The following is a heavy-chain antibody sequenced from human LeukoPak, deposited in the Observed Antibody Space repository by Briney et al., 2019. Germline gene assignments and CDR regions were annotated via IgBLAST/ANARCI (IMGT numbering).Heavy chain of an antibody. D-gene: IGHD6-13*01. V-gene: IGHV4-61*02. CDR3: ARDRYTAGTDY. Sequence: SQTLSLTCTVSGGSISSGSYYWSWIRQPAGKGLEWIGRIYTSGSTNYNPSLKSRVTISVDTSKNQFSLKLSSVTAADTAVYYCARDRYTAGTDYWGQGTQVTVSS. J-gene: IGHJ4*02. CDR1: GGSISSGSYY. CDR2: IYTSGST.